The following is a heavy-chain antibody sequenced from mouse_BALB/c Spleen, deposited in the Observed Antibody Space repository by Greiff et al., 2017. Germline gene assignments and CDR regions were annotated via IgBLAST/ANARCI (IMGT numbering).Heavy chain of an antibody. V-gene: IGHV5-12-1*01. CDR1: GFAFSSYD. CDR3: ARRGGELAWFAY. J-gene: IGHJ3*01. CDR2: ISSGGGST. Sequence: EVQVVESGGGLVKPGGSLKLSCAASGFAFSSYDMSWVRQTPEKRLEWVAYISSGGGSTYYPDTVKGRFTISRDNAKNTLYLQMSSLKSEDTAMYYCARRGGELAWFAYWGQGTLVTVSA. D-gene: IGHD4-1*01.